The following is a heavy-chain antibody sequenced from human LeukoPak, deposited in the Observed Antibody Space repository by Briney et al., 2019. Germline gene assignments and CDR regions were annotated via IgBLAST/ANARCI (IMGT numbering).Heavy chain of an antibody. CDR2: IYTSGST. CDR1: GGSISSYY. J-gene: IGHJ6*03. D-gene: IGHD3-10*01. Sequence: SETLSLTCTVSGGSISSYYWSWLRQPAGKGLEWIGRIYTSGSTNYNPSLKSRVTMSVDTSKNQFSLKLSSVTAADTAVYYCARVRITMVRGVEYYMDVWGKGTTVTISS. CDR3: ARVRITMVRGVEYYMDV. V-gene: IGHV4-4*07.